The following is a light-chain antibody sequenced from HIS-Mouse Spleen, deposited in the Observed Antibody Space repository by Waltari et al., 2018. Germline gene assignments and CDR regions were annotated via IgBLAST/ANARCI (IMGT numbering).Light chain of an antibody. J-gene: IGLJ3*02. CDR3: SSYTSSSTWV. CDR1: SRDVGGYNS. Sequence: QSALTQPASVSGSPGQSSTISCTGTSRDVGGYNSVSWYQQHPGKAPKLILYDVSNRPSGVSNRFSGSKSGNTASLTISGLQAEDEADYYCSSYTSSSTWVFGGGTKLTVL. V-gene: IGLV2-14*03. CDR2: DVS.